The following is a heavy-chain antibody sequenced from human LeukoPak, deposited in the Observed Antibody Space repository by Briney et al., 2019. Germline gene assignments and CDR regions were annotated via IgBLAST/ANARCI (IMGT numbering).Heavy chain of an antibody. CDR1: GGSFSGYY. CDR3: ARATGYISGWYEDY. J-gene: IGHJ4*02. V-gene: IGHV4-34*01. CDR2: INHSGST. Sequence: SETLSLTCAVYGGSFSGYYWSVVRQPPGKGLEWIGEINHSGSTNHNPSLKSRVTISVDTSKNQFSPKLSSVTAADKAVYYCARATGYISGWYEDYWGQGTLVTVSS. D-gene: IGHD6-19*01.